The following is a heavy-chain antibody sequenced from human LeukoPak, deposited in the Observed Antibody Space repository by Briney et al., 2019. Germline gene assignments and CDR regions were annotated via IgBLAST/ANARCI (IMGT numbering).Heavy chain of an antibody. D-gene: IGHD6-19*01. V-gene: IGHV3-30*18. CDR1: GFTFSSYG. Sequence: GGSLRLSCAASGFTFSSYGMHWVRQAPGKGLEWVAVISYDGSNKYYADSVKGRFTISRDNSKNTLYLQMNSLRAEDTAAYYCAKAAVALDVWGQGATVTDSS. CDR2: ISYDGSNK. CDR3: AKAAVALDV. J-gene: IGHJ6*02.